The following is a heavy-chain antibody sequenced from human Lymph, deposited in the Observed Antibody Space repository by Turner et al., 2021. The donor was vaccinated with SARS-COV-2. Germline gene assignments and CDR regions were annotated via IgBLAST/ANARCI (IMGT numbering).Heavy chain of an antibody. J-gene: IGHJ6*02. CDR1: GVSISSQS. Sequence: QVQLHESGPGLVRPSAPLSLTCTVSGVSISSQSWSWIRQSPGRGLEWIGYFYKIGSIDYNPTLRSRVTISVDTSKNQLSLNLISMTAADTAVYYCARHQGSTSGYDHGMNVWGQGTAVIVSS. CDR2: FYKIGSI. D-gene: IGHD1-1*01. CDR3: ARHQGSTSGYDHGMNV. V-gene: IGHV4-59*08.